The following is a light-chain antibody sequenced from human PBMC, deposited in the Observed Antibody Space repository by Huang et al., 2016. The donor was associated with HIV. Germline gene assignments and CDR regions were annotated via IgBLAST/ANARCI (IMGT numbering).Light chain of an antibody. CDR3: QQYGSSPRT. V-gene: IGKV3-20*01. Sequence: EIVLTQSPGTLSLSLGERATLSCRASQSVSSSLLAWYQQKPGQAPRLLMYGASSRATGIPDRFRGSGSGTDFTLTISRLEPEDFAVYYCQQYGSSPRTFGQGTKVEIK. CDR1: QSVSSSL. J-gene: IGKJ1*01. CDR2: GAS.